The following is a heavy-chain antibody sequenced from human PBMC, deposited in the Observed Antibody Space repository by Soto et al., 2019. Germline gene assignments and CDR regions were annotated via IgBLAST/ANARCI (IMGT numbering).Heavy chain of an antibody. J-gene: IGHJ4*02. V-gene: IGHV3-48*01. Sequence: GGSLRVSCAASGFTFSSYSMNWVRQAPGKGLEWVSYISSSSSTIYYADSVKGRFTISRDNAKNSLYLQMNSLRAEDTAVYYCASGPQLDYWGQGTLVTVSS. D-gene: IGHD1-1*01. CDR3: ASGPQLDY. CDR2: ISSSSSTI. CDR1: GFTFSSYS.